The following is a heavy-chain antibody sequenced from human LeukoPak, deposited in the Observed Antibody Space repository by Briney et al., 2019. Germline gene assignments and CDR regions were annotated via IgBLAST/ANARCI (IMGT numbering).Heavy chain of an antibody. CDR3: ARHPYYGGNSGLFDY. J-gene: IGHJ4*02. D-gene: IGHD4-23*01. V-gene: IGHV4-59*08. CDR2: IYYSGST. CDR1: GGSISSYY. Sequence: SETLSLTCTVSGGSISSYYWSWIRQPPGKGLEWIGYIYYSGSTNYNPSLKSRVTISVDTSKNQFSLKLSSVTAAGTAVYYCARHPYYGGNSGLFDYWGQGTLVTVSS.